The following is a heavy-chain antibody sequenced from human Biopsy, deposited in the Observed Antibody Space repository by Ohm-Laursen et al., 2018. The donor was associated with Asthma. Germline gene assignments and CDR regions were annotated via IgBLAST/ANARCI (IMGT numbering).Heavy chain of an antibody. CDR1: GYSLTDLS. Sequence: ASVKVSCKVSGYSLTDLSMHWVRQAPGQGLEWMGGHDHEEGGTVNARRFQGRVTMTEDTSTDTAYMELSSLSSDDTAVYCCASDFPKDYVRYNFQFWGQGTLVTVSS. CDR2: HDHEEGGT. J-gene: IGHJ4*02. D-gene: IGHD4-17*01. V-gene: IGHV1-24*01. CDR3: ASDFPKDYVRYNFQF.